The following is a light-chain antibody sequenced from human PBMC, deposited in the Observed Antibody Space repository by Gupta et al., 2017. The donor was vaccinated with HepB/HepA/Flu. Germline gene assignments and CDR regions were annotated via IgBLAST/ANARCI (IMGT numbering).Light chain of an antibody. J-gene: IGKJ4*01. V-gene: IGKV3-11*01. CDR1: QSVSSN. Sequence: EIVLTQSPATLSLSPGERATLSCRASQSVSSNLAWYQQKPGQAPRLLIYDASNRATGIPARFSGSGSGTDFTLTISILEPEDFAVYYCQQRSIWPITFGGGTKVEIK. CDR3: QQRSIWPIT. CDR2: DAS.